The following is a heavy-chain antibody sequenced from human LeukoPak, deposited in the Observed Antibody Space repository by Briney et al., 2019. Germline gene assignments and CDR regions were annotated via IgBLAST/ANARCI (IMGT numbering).Heavy chain of an antibody. J-gene: IGHJ2*01. V-gene: IGHV3-7*01. D-gene: IGHD4-17*01. CDR1: GFSFSSCW. Sequence: VQPGGSLRLSCAASGFSFSSCWMGWVRQAPGKGLEWVANIKQDGSEKYYVDSVKGRFTISRDNAKNSLYLQMNSLRVEDTAVYYCVGGIMAAVTTRYFDLWGRGTVVTVSS. CDR3: VGGIMAAVTTRYFDL. CDR2: IKQDGSEK.